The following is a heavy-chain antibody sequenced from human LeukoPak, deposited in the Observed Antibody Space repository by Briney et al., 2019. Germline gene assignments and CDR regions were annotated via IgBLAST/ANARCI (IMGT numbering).Heavy chain of an antibody. CDR2: ISAYNGNT. CDR1: GYTFTSYG. Sequence: ASVKVSCQASGYTFTSYGISWVRQAPGQGLEWMGWISAYNGNTNYAQKLQGRFTMTTDTSTSTAYMELRSLRSDDTAVYYCARSPRGVGSGWCVGGYWGQGTLVTVSS. CDR3: ARSPRGVGSGWCVGGY. V-gene: IGHV1-18*01. D-gene: IGHD6-19*01. J-gene: IGHJ4*02.